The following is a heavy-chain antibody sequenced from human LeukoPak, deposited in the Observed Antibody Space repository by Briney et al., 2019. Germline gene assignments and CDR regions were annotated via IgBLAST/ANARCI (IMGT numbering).Heavy chain of an antibody. CDR1: GYTFTGYY. V-gene: IGHV1-2*02. CDR3: ARAHASYSSGWYILGY. Sequence: GASVKVSCKASGYTFTGYYMHWVRQAAGQGLEWMGWINPNSGGTNYAQKFQGRVTMTRDTSISTAYMELSRLRSDDTAVYYCARAHASYSSGWYILGYWGQGTLVTVSS. D-gene: IGHD6-19*01. CDR2: INPNSGGT. J-gene: IGHJ4*02.